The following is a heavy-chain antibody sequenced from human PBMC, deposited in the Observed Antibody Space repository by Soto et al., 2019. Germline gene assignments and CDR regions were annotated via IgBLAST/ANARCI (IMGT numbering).Heavy chain of an antibody. D-gene: IGHD3-10*01. CDR2: ISWNSGSI. V-gene: IGHV3-9*01. J-gene: IGHJ3*02. Sequence: GGSLRLSCAASGFTFDDYVMHWVRQAPGKGLEWVSGISWNSGSIGYADSVKGRFTISRDNAKNSLYLQMNSLRAEDTALYYCAKDQGDYGSGSDAFDIWGQGTMVTVSS. CDR1: GFTFDDYV. CDR3: AKDQGDYGSGSDAFDI.